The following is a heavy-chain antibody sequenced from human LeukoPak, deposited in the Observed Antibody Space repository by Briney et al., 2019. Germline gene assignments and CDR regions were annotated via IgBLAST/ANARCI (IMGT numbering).Heavy chain of an antibody. D-gene: IGHD4-17*01. CDR2: IYYGGST. J-gene: IGHJ4*02. Sequence: TSGTLSLTCTASGVSISSYYWSWIRQPPGKGLEWFGYIYYGGSTTNNTSLKSGVTIPVDTPKNHFALKLSSFTAADAAVYYCTRDRDGYYFCYWGQGILVSVAS. CDR3: TRDRDGYYFCY. CDR1: GVSISSYY. V-gene: IGHV4-59*12.